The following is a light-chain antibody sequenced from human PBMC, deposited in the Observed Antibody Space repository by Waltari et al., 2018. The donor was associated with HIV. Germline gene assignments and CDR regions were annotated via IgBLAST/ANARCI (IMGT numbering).Light chain of an antibody. CDR3: CSYAGSSTFVV. V-gene: IGLV2-23*03. Sequence: QSALTQPASVSGSPGQSITISCPGTSSDVGSYNLVSSSQQHPGKAPKLMIYEGSKRPSGVSNRVSGSKSGNTASLTISGLQAEDEADYYCCSYAGSSTFVVFGGGTKLTVL. J-gene: IGLJ2*01. CDR1: SSDVGSYNL. CDR2: EGS.